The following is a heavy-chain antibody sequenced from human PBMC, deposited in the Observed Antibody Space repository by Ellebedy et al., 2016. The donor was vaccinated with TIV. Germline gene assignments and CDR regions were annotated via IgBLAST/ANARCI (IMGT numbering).Heavy chain of an antibody. CDR1: GYTFTSYY. Sequence: ASVKVSCKASGYTFTSYYMYWVRQAPGQGIEWMGIINTSAGSTNYAQKFQDRVTMTRDTSTSTVYMELSNLRSEDTAVYYCARGDNYYYDSSGYYYTYWGQGTLVTVSS. CDR2: INTSAGST. CDR3: ARGDNYYYDSSGYYYTY. V-gene: IGHV1-46*01. D-gene: IGHD3-22*01. J-gene: IGHJ4*02.